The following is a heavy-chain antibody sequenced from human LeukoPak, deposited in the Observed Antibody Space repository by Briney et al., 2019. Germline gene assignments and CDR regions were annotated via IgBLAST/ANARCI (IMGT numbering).Heavy chain of an antibody. Sequence: SETLSLTCTVSGGSISSSSHYWGWIRQPPGKGLEWIASIYYSGSTYYNPSLKSRVTISVDTSKNQFSLKLSSVTAADTAVYYCVRHLGRGSGSIPWYFDYWGQGTLVTVSS. V-gene: IGHV4-39*01. CDR1: GGSISSSSHY. D-gene: IGHD3-10*01. CDR3: VRHLGRGSGSIPWYFDY. J-gene: IGHJ4*02. CDR2: IYYSGST.